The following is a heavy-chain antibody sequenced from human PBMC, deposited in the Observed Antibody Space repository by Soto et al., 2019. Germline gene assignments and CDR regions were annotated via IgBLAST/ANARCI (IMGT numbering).Heavy chain of an antibody. J-gene: IGHJ6*02. CDR3: AKDLRWLQFIYYYYGMDV. CDR1: GFTFSSYG. V-gene: IGHV3-30*18. CDR2: ISYDGSNK. Sequence: TGGSLRLSCAASGFTFSSYGMHWVRQAPGKGLEWVAVISYDGSNKYYADSVKGRFTISRDNSKNTLYLQMNSLRAEDMAVYYCAKDLRWLQFIYYYYGMDVWGQGTTVTVSS. D-gene: IGHD5-12*01.